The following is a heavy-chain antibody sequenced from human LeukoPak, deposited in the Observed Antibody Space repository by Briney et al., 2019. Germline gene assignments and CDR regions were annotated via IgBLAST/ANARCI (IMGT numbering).Heavy chain of an antibody. V-gene: IGHV3-7*01. CDR2: IKQDGSEK. J-gene: IGHJ1*01. CDR1: GFPFSSYW. D-gene: IGHD2-2*01. CDR3: ARLIPAYCISSSCYRYFQH. Sequence: GGSLRLSCAASGFPFSSYWMSWVRQAPGKGLEWVANIKQDGSEKYSVDSVKDRFTISRDNAKKSLYLQMNSLRAEDTALYYCARLIPAYCISSSCYRYFQHWGQGTLVTVSS.